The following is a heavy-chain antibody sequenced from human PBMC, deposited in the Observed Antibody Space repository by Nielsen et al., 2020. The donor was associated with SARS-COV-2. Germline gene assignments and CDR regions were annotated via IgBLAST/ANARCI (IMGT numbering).Heavy chain of an antibody. CDR2: IYYSGRT. D-gene: IGHD3-16*01. CDR1: GASISSSDSY. J-gene: IGHJ3*02. CDR3: ARQYVWGSSLLFYDAFHI. Sequence: SETLSLTCTVSGASISSSDSYWTWIRQPPGKGLEWIGYIYYSGRTFYSPSLKSPVTISLDTSKNQFSLKLPSVTPADTAVYYCARQYVWGSSLLFYDAFHIWGQGTMVTVSS. V-gene: IGHV4-30-4*01.